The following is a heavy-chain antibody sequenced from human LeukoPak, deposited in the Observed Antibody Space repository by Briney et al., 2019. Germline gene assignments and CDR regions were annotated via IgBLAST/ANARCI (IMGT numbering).Heavy chain of an antibody. CDR2: IYTSGST. Sequence: PSETLSLTCTVSGGSISNYYWTWIRQPAGKGLEWIGRIYTSGSTNYNPSLKSRVTISVDTSKNQFSLKLSSVAAADTAVYYCATVLNYGSGSYLDSWGQGTLVTVSS. CDR3: ATVLNYGSGSYLDS. V-gene: IGHV4-4*07. CDR1: GGSISNYY. J-gene: IGHJ4*02. D-gene: IGHD3-10*01.